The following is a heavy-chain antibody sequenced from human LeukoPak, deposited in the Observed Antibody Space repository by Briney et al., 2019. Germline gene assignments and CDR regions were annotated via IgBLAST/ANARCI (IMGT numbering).Heavy chain of an antibody. CDR2: ISGSGDNT. V-gene: IGHV3-23*01. J-gene: IGHJ4*02. CDR1: GFTFSSYA. Sequence: GGSLRLSCAASGFTFSSYAMSWVRQAPGKGLEWVSTISGSGDNTYYADSVKGRFTISRDNSKNTLYLQMDSLRADDTAVYYCARGSSESYSNSIDYWGQGTLVTVSS. CDR3: ARGSSESYSNSIDY. D-gene: IGHD3-10*01.